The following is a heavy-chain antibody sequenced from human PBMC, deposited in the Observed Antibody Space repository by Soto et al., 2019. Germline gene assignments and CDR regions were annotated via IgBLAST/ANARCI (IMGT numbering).Heavy chain of an antibody. CDR1: GITFINAW. J-gene: IGHJ4*02. D-gene: IGHD4-17*01. CDR3: TTDPGDYEDF. CDR2: IKNRADGGTA. Sequence: EVKLVESGGDLVKPGGCLRLSCAASGITFINAWMSWVRQAPGKGLEWVGRIKNRADGGTADYAAPVRGRFTISRDDSKNTLFLQMNNLEAEDTAVYYCTTDPGDYEDFWGQGTLVTVSS. V-gene: IGHV3-15*01.